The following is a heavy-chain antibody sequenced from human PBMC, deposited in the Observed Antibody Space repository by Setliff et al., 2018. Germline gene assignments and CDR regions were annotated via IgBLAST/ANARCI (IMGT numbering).Heavy chain of an antibody. J-gene: IGHJ4*02. Sequence: SETLSLTCTVSGGSISSYYWTWIRQPAGKGLEWIGRLYTSGDTNYNPSLKSRVSMPLDTSKNQFSLKLSSVTAADTAVYYCARDRVVVLAGRRGFYFDYWGQGTLVTGSS. CDR1: GGSISSYY. CDR2: LYTSGDT. CDR3: ARDRVVVLAGRRGFYFDY. D-gene: IGHD2-15*01. V-gene: IGHV4-4*07.